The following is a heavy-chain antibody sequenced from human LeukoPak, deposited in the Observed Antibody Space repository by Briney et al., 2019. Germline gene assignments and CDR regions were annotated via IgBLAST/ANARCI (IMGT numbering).Heavy chain of an antibody. D-gene: IGHD6-19*01. Sequence: GASVKVSCKASGGTFSSYDINWVRQATGQGLEWMGWMNPNSGNTGYAQKFQGRVTITRNTSISTAYMELSSLRSEDTAVYYCARATTTYSSGWYFDYWGQGTLVTVSS. CDR3: ARATTTYSSGWYFDY. V-gene: IGHV1-8*03. J-gene: IGHJ4*02. CDR2: MNPNSGNT. CDR1: GGTFSSYD.